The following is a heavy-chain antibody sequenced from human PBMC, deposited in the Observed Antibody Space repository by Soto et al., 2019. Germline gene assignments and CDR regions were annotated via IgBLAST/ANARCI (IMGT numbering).Heavy chain of an antibody. Sequence: QLQLQESGSGLVKPSQTLSLTCAVSGGSISSGGYSWSWIRQPPGQGLEWIAYIYHSVCTYYNPSLKGRVTISVDWSKIQFSLKLSSVTAADTAVYYWARDPDYWGQGTLVTVSS. CDR2: IYHSVCT. J-gene: IGHJ4*02. CDR1: GGSISSGGYS. CDR3: ARDPDY. V-gene: IGHV4-30-2*01.